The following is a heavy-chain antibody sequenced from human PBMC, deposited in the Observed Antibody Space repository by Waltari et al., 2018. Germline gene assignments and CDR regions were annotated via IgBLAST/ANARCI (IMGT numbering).Heavy chain of an antibody. CDR2: IYSSGST. Sequence: QVQLQESGPGLVKPSETLSLTCTVSGGSISSHYWRWIRQPPGKGLEWIGYIYSSGSTNYNPSLRSRVTISVDTSKNQFSLKLSSVTAADTAVYYCARAVGVDSGYDPYYFDYWGQGTLVTVSS. V-gene: IGHV4-59*11. J-gene: IGHJ4*02. CDR1: GGSISSHY. CDR3: ARAVGVDSGYDPYYFDY. D-gene: IGHD5-12*01.